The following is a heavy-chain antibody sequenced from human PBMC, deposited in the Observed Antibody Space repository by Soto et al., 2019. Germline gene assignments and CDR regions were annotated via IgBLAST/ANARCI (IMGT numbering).Heavy chain of an antibody. V-gene: IGHV1-8*01. Sequence: QVQLVQSGAEVKKPGASVKVSCKASGYTFTSYDINWVRQATGQGLEWMGWMNPNSGNTGYAQKLQGRVTMTRNTPISTAYSELSSLRSEDTAVYSSAREHSSRWRFDYWGQGTLVTVSS. D-gene: IGHD6-13*01. J-gene: IGHJ4*02. CDR2: MNPNSGNT. CDR1: GYTFTSYD. CDR3: AREHSSRWRFDY.